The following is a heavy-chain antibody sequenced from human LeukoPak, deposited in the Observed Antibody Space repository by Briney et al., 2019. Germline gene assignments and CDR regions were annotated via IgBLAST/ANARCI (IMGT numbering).Heavy chain of an antibody. CDR1: GFTFVDYW. Sequence: GGSLRLSCATSGFTFVDYWMYWVRQVPGKGLEWVARINQYGSTVTYADSVEGRFSILRDNTNNILHLEMRSLRFEDTAIYYCARGFASFAPGLLYWGRGVLVTVSS. D-gene: IGHD2-21*01. CDR3: ARGFASFAPGLLY. V-gene: IGHV3-74*01. CDR2: INQYGSTV. J-gene: IGHJ4*02.